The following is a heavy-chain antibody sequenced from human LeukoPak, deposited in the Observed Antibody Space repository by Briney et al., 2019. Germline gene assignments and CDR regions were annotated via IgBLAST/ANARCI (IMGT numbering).Heavy chain of an antibody. V-gene: IGHV4-30-2*01. D-gene: IGHD4-17*01. CDR3: ARGTVTRYWYFDL. CDR1: GGSISSGGYS. J-gene: IGHJ2*01. Sequence: SETLSLTCAVSGGSISSGGYSWSWVRQPPGKGLEWIGYIYHSGSTYYNPSLKSRVTISVDRSKNQFSLKLSSVTAADTAVNYCARGTVTRYWYFDLWGRGTLVTVSS. CDR2: IYHSGST.